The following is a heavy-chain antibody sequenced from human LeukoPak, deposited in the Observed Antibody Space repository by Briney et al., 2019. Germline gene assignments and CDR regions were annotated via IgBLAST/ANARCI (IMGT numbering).Heavy chain of an antibody. V-gene: IGHV3-30*01. D-gene: IGHD3-10*01. Sequence: PGGSLRLSCAASGFTFSSYAMHWVRQAPGKGLEWVAVISYDGSNKYYADSVKGRFTISRDNSKNTLYLQMNSLRAEDTAVYYCARERMVRGALSYYNGMDVWGQGTTVTVSS. CDR2: ISYDGSNK. CDR1: GFTFSSYA. CDR3: ARERMVRGALSYYNGMDV. J-gene: IGHJ6*02.